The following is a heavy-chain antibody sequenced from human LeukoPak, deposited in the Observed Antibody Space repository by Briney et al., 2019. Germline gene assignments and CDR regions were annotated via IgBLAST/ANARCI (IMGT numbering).Heavy chain of an antibody. CDR1: GFTFSSYA. CDR3: AKGLGYYYYMDV. V-gene: IGHV3-23*01. J-gene: IGHJ6*03. CDR2: ISGSGGST. Sequence: GGSLRLSCAASGFTFSSYAMSWVRQAPGKGLEWVSAISGSGGSTYYADSVKGRLTISRDNSKNTLYLQMNSLRAEDTAVYYCAKGLGYYYYMDVWGKGTTVTVSS.